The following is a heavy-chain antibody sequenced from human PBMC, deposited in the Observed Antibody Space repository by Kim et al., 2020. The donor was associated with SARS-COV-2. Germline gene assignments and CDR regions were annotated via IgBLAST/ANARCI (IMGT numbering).Heavy chain of an antibody. V-gene: IGHV5-51*01. J-gene: IGHJ6*02. D-gene: IGHD3-22*01. CDR3: ARQKNYYDSSGYYYYYYGMDV. Sequence: GESLKISCKGSGYSFTSYWIGWVRQMPGKGLEWMGIIYPGDSDTRYSPSFQGQVTISADKSISTAYPQWSSLKASDTAMYYCARQKNYYDSSGYYYYYYGMDVWGQGTTVTVSS. CDR2: IYPGDSDT. CDR1: GYSFTSYW.